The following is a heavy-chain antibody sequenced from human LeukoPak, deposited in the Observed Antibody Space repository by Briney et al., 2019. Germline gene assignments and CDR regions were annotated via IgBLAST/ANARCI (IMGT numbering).Heavy chain of an antibody. D-gene: IGHD6-13*01. J-gene: IGHJ6*02. Sequence: ASVKVSCKASGYTFTGYYTHWVRQAPGQGLEWMGWINPNSGGTNYAQKFQGRVTMTRDTSISTAYMELSRLRSDDTAVYYCARTALFDSSSWALSIPQYYYGMDVWGQGTTVTVSS. V-gene: IGHV1-2*02. CDR2: INPNSGGT. CDR1: GYTFTGYY. CDR3: ARTALFDSSSWALSIPQYYYGMDV.